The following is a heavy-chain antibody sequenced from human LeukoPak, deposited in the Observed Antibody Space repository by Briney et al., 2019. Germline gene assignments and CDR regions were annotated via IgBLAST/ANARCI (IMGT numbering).Heavy chain of an antibody. V-gene: IGHV4-39*07. CDR2: IYYSGST. CDR3: ARDVGVPDYFDY. Sequence: SETLSLTCTVSGGSISSYYWSWIRQPPGKGLEWIGSIYYSGSTYYNPSLKSRVTISVDTSKNQFSLKLSSVTAADTAVYYCARDVGVPDYFDYWGQGTLVTVSS. CDR1: GGSISSYY. D-gene: IGHD2-21*01. J-gene: IGHJ4*02.